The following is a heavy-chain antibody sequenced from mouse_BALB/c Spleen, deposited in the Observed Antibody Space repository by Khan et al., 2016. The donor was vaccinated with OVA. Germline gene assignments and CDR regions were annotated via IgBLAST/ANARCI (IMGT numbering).Heavy chain of an antibody. V-gene: IGHV2-6-4*01. D-gene: IGHD2-14*01. CDR2: IWGGGGT. J-gene: IGHJ4*01. CDR3: ARAYYRYDGYYAMDY. CDR1: GFSLSRYN. Sequence: QMQLEESGPGLVAPSQSLSITCNVSGFSLSRYNIHWVRQPPGKGLEWLGMIWGGGGTDYNSSLKSRLSISKDNSKSQVFLKMSSLQTDDTAMYYCARAYYRYDGYYAMDYWGKGTSVTVSS.